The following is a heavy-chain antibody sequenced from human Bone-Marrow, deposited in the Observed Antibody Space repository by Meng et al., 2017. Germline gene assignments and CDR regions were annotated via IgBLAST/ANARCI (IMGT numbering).Heavy chain of an antibody. D-gene: IGHD6-13*01. CDR3: ARGGYIAAADTTQYGMDV. CDR1: GGSISSYY. V-gene: IGHV4-4*07. CDR2: IYTSGST. J-gene: IGHJ6*02. Sequence: SETLSLTCTVSGGSISSYYWSWIRQPAGKGLEWIGRIYTSGSTNYNPSLKSRVTISVDTSKNQFSLKLSSVTAADTAVYYCARGGYIAAADTTQYGMDVWGQGTTVTVSS.